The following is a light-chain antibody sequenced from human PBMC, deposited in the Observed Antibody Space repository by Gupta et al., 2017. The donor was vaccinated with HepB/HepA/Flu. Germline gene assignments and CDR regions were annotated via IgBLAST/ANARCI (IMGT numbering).Light chain of an antibody. CDR2: WAS. J-gene: IGKJ5*01. CDR1: QTLLNGSTNKNH. CDR3: QQYYTGPIT. Sequence: DIVMTQSPDSLAVSLGERATITCRSSQTLLNGSTNKNHLAWYQQKGGQTPKLLLYWASTRESGVPDRFRGRGSVTDFTLTSSSMKAEDVALSYCQQYYTGPITCGPGTRMEIK. V-gene: IGKV4-1*01.